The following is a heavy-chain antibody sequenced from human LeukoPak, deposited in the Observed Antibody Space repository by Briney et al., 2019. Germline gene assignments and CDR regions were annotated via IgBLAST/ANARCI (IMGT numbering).Heavy chain of an antibody. CDR1: GGSITNYY. D-gene: IGHD1-1*01. CDR3: ARERNWNDAGRWCDP. CDR2: IYTNETT. V-gene: IGHV4-4*07. Sequence: SETLSLTCTVSGGSITNYYWTWVRQPAGKGLEWIGRIYTNETTNYNPSLKSRVTMSVDTSKDQFSLRLSSVTAADTAVYYCARERNWNDAGRWCDPWGQGTLVTVSS. J-gene: IGHJ5*02.